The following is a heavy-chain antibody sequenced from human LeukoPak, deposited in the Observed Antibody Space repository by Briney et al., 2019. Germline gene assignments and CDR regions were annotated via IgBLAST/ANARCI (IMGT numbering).Heavy chain of an antibody. CDR3: ARVYCSGGSCYPDRRTVAFDI. Sequence: SETLSLTCTVSGDSISSGDYYWSWVRQPAGKGLEWIGRISSSGSTNYNPSLKSRVTISVDTSKNQFSLKLSSVTAADTAVYYCARVYCSGGSCYPDRRTVAFDIWGQGTMVTVSS. CDR1: GDSISSGDYY. J-gene: IGHJ3*02. CDR2: ISSSGST. D-gene: IGHD2-15*01. V-gene: IGHV4-61*02.